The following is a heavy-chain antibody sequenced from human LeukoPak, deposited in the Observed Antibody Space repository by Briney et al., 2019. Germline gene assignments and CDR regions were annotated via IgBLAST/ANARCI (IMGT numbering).Heavy chain of an antibody. Sequence: GGSLRLSCSASGFTFSSYAMHWVRQAPGKGLEYVSAISSNGGSTYYADSVKGRFTISRDNSKNTLYLQMSSLRAEDTAVYYCTTDFRERTVVVTAMTPSHSGTWGQGTLVTVSS. CDR1: GFTFSSYA. CDR2: ISSNGGST. V-gene: IGHV3-64D*06. CDR3: TTDFRERTVVVTAMTPSHSGT. D-gene: IGHD2-21*02. J-gene: IGHJ5*02.